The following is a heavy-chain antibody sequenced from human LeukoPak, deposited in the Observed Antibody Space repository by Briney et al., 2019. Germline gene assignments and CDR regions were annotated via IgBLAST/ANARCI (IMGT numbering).Heavy chain of an antibody. V-gene: IGHV1-46*01. D-gene: IGHD3-10*01. CDR3: ARESPNMLRGVIPHYPFDY. CDR1: GYTFTSYY. J-gene: IGHJ4*02. CDR2: INPSGGRT. Sequence: ASVKVSCKASGYTFTSYYMHWVRQAPGQGLEWMGIINPSGGRTTYAQKFQGRVTMTRDTSTTTVYLELSSLRSEDTAVYYCARESPNMLRGVIPHYPFDYWGQGTLVTVSS.